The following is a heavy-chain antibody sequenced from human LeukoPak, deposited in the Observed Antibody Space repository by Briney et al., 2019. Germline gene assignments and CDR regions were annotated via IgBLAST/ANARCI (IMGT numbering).Heavy chain of an antibody. J-gene: IGHJ3*02. CDR2: IYTSGST. CDR3: ARVLAYCDGDCYWHAFDI. Sequence: SETLSLTCTVSGGSISSGSYYWSWIRQPAGKGLEWIGRIYTSGSTNYNPSLKSRVTISVDTSKNQFSLKLSSVTAADTAVYYCARVLAYCDGDCYWHAFDIWGQGTMVTVSS. CDR1: GGSISSGSYY. D-gene: IGHD2-21*01. V-gene: IGHV4-61*02.